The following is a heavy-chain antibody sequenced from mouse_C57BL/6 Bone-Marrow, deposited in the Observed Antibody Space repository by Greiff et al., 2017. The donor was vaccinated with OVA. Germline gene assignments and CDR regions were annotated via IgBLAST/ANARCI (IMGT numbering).Heavy chain of an antibody. D-gene: IGHD1-1*01. J-gene: IGHJ3*01. CDR2: INPYNGDT. CDR3: ARYYYGSSYAAWFAY. Sequence: VQLKQPGAELVKPGASVKVSCKASGYSFTGYFMNWVMQSHGKSLEWIGRINPYNGDTFYNQKFKGKATLTVDKSSSTAHMELRSLTSEDSAVYYCARYYYGSSYAAWFAYWGQGTLVTVSA. CDR1: GYSFTGYF. V-gene: IGHV1-20*01.